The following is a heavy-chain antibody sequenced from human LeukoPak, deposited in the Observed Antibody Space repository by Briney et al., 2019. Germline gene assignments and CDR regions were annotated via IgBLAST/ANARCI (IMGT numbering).Heavy chain of an antibody. J-gene: IGHJ4*02. Sequence: ASVKVSCKASGYTFTSYDINWVRQATGQGLEWMGGIIPIFGTANYAQKFQGRVTITTDESTSTAYMELSSLRSEDTAVYYCARLSTGTLDYWGQGTLVTVSS. CDR1: GYTFTSYD. D-gene: IGHD1-1*01. V-gene: IGHV1-69*05. CDR2: IIPIFGTA. CDR3: ARLSTGTLDY.